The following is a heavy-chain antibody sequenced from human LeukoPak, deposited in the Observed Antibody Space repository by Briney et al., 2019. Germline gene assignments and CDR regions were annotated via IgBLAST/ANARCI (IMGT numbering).Heavy chain of an antibody. J-gene: IGHJ4*02. CDR2: ISSSSSTI. Sequence: GGSLRLSCAASGFTFSSYAMNWVRQAPGKGLEWVSYISSSSSTIYYADSVKGRFTISRDNAKNSLYLQMNSLRAEDTAVYYCARQVLLWFGELGYFDYWGQGTLVTVSS. CDR3: ARQVLLWFGELGYFDY. V-gene: IGHV3-48*04. CDR1: GFTFSSYA. D-gene: IGHD3-10*01.